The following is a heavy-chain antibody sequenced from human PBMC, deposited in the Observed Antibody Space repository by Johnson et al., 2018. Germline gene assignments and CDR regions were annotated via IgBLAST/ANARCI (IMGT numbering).Heavy chain of an antibody. CDR2: IDHSGST. J-gene: IGHJ1*01. V-gene: IGHV4-34*01. Sequence: QVQLQQWGAGLLKPSETLSLICAVSGGSFSDYYWSWIRQSPGKGLEWIGEIDHSGSTNHNPSLKSRVTISVDTSKNQCSLKLTSVTAAATAVYYCAGGWYPRGYWGQGTLVTVSS. D-gene: IGHD6-13*01. CDR3: AGGWYPRGY. CDR1: GGSFSDYY.